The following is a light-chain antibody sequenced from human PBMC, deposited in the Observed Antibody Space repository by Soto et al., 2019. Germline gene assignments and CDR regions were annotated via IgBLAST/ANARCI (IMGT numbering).Light chain of an antibody. CDR1: QSVSSSY. J-gene: IGKJ4*01. Sequence: EIVLTQSPGTLSLSPGERATLSCRASQSVSSSYLAWYQQKPGQAPRLLIYGASSRATGIPDRFSGSGSGTDFTLTTSRLEPEDFPVYYCQQYGSSFGGGTKVEIK. CDR2: GAS. V-gene: IGKV3-20*01. CDR3: QQYGSS.